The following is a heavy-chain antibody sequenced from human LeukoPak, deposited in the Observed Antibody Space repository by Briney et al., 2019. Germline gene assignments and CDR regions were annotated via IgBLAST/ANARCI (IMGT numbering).Heavy chain of an antibody. CDR3: ARRLVGATRDDAFDI. D-gene: IGHD1-26*01. CDR1: GFSFISYS. J-gene: IGHJ3*02. Sequence: GGSLRLSCAASGFSFISYSMNWVRQAPGKGLEWVSSISSSSDYRYHADSVKGRFTISRDNAKNSLYLQMNSLRAEDTALYYCARRLVGATRDDAFDIWGQGTMVTVSS. V-gene: IGHV3-21*04. CDR2: ISSSSDYR.